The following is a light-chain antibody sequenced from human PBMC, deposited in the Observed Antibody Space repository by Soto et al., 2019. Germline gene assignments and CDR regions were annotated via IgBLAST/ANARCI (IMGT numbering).Light chain of an antibody. CDR2: YTS. Sequence: DIVMTQSPATLSLSPGDRATLSCWASLTVSTNLAWYQQKPGQAPRLLIYYTSTRATGIPARFSGSGSAKEFTLTISSLQPEDSAVYYCQQYGSLSWTFGQGTRVEIK. CDR1: LTVSTN. CDR3: QQYGSLSWT. J-gene: IGKJ1*01. V-gene: IGKV3-15*01.